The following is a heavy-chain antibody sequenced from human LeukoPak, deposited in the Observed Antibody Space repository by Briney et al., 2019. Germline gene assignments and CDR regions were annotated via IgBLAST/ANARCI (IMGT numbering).Heavy chain of an antibody. D-gene: IGHD5-12*01. CDR1: GFTFSSYA. CDR3: AKEAGYSGYDYPDY. CDR2: ISGSGYST. Sequence: GGSLGVSCAASGFTFSSYAMSWVRQAPGKGLEWVSAISGSGYSTYYADSVKGRFTISRDNSKNTLYLQMNSLRAEDTAVYYCAKEAGYSGYDYPDYWGQGTLVTVSS. V-gene: IGHV3-23*01. J-gene: IGHJ4*02.